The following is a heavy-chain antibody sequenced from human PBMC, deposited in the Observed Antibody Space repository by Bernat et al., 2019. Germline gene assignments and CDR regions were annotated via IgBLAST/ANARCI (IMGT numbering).Heavy chain of an antibody. CDR2: IKSKTDGGTT. CDR3: TTGGWDLRL. J-gene: IGHJ4*02. CDR1: GFLLITAG. V-gene: IGHV3-15*07. Sequence: EFRLVELGGGWESLGGSFGPPCPAPGFLLITAGMTWSGRPQGKGLEWVGRIKSKTDGGTTDYAAPVKGRFTISRDDSKNTLYLQMNSLKTEDSAVYFCTTGGWDLRLWGQGTLVTVSS. D-gene: IGHD1-26*01.